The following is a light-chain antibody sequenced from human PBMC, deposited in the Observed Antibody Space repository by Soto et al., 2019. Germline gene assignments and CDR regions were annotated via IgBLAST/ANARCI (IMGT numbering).Light chain of an antibody. Sequence: EIVMTQSPATLSVSPGERATLSCRASQSVSSNLAWYQQKPGQAPRLLIYGASTRATGFPARFSGCGSGTEFTLTISSLQSEDFAVYYCQQYNNWPLTFGGGTKVEIK. CDR1: QSVSSN. V-gene: IGKV3-15*01. CDR2: GAS. J-gene: IGKJ4*01. CDR3: QQYNNWPLT.